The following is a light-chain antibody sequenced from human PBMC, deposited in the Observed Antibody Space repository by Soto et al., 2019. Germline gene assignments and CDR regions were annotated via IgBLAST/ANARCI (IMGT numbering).Light chain of an antibody. J-gene: IGLJ2*01. Sequence: QSALTQPPSVSGSPGQSVTISCTGSSSDVGDDDRVSWYQQSPGTAPRLIIYDVRNRPSGVPDRFSGSRSVNTASLTISGLQLEDETDYYCSSYTKSGSVIFGGGTKLTV. CDR3: SSYTKSGSVI. CDR2: DVR. V-gene: IGLV2-18*02. CDR1: SSDVGDDDR.